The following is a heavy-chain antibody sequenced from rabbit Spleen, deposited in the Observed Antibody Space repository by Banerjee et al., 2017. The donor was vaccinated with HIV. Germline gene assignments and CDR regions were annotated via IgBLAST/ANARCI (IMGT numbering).Heavy chain of an antibody. J-gene: IGHJ4*01. CDR2: INIVTGKS. D-gene: IGHD2-1*01. CDR1: GIDFSNYNF. V-gene: IGHV1S45*01. Sequence: QEQLEESGGGLVQPGASLTLTCKASGIDFSNYNFMCWVRQAPGKGLEWIACINIVTGKSVYASWPKGRFTMSRTTSATVTLQMPSLTAADTAPYFCARGSAALTLVITGFYFNLWGPGTLVTIS. CDR3: ARGSAALTLVITGFYFNL.